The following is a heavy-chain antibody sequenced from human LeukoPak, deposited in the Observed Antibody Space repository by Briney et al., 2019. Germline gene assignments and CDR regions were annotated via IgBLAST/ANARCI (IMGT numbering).Heavy chain of an antibody. CDR3: VRDAS. CDR1: GVTVSSNH. Sequence: GGPLRLSCAVSGVTVSSNHMSWVRQAPGKGLEWVSAIYSGDGTYYADSVKGRFTLSRDISKNTLYLQMNSLRAEDTAVYYCVRDASWGQGALVTVSS. J-gene: IGHJ4*02. V-gene: IGHV3-66*01. CDR2: IYSGDGT.